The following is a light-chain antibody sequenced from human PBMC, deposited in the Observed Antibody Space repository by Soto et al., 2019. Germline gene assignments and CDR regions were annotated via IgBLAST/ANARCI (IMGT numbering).Light chain of an antibody. CDR2: DVS. Sequence: QSALTQPPSVSGSPGQSVTISCTGTSSDVGDHDFVSWYHQHPGKVPKVIIYDVSERPSGVPDRFSGSKSGNTASLTISGLQAEDEAVYYCCSYAGGHTWVFGGGTKLTVL. V-gene: IGLV2-11*01. CDR1: SSDVGDHDF. J-gene: IGLJ3*02. CDR3: CSYAGGHTWV.